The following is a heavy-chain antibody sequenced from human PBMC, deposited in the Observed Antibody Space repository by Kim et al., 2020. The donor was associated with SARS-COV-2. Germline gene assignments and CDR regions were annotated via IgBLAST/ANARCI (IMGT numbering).Heavy chain of an antibody. D-gene: IGHD3-10*01. J-gene: IGHJ6*02. CDR1: GFTVSSNY. Sequence: GGSLRLSCAASGFTVSSNYMSWVRQAPGKGLEWVSVIYSGGSTYYADSVKGRFTISRDNSKNTLYLQMNSLRAEDTAVYYCARDWNYYGSGSYYTYYYYGRDVWGPGTTLTVSS. CDR2: IYSGGST. CDR3: ARDWNYYGSGSYYTYYYYGRDV. V-gene: IGHV3-53*01.